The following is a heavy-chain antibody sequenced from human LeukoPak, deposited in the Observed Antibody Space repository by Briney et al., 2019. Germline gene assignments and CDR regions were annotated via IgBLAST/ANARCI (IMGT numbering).Heavy chain of an antibody. Sequence: HLGGSQRLSCAASGFTFSSYAMSWVRQAPGKGLEWVSSIGGSGGTTFYADSVKGRFTISRDNSKNTLFLQMSSLRAEDTAVYYCAKGYCASTTCYARFENWGQGTLVTVSS. V-gene: IGHV3-23*01. CDR3: AKGYCASTTCYARFEN. D-gene: IGHD2-2*01. CDR1: GFTFSSYA. J-gene: IGHJ4*02. CDR2: IGGSGGTT.